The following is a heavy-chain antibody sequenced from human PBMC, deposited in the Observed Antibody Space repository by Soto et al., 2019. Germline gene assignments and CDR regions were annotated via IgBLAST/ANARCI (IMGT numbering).Heavy chain of an antibody. Sequence: EVQLVESGGDLVQPGGSLRLACAASGFSFPSYWMTWVRQAPGKGLEWVSNIHMDGRETNYVDSVKGRFTISRDDTNLYLQMIGQRADDTAIYYCARDAEYIRGGYYDASDLWGQGTMVTVSS. V-gene: IGHV3-7*05. J-gene: IGHJ3*01. CDR1: GFSFPSYW. CDR2: IHMDGRET. CDR3: ARDAEYIRGGYYDASDL. D-gene: IGHD3-22*01.